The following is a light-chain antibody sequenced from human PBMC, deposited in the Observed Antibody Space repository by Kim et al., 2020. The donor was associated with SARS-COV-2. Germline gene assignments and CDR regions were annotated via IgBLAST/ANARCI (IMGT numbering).Light chain of an antibody. CDR2: GAS. V-gene: IGKV3-20*01. Sequence: LPPGERAPLSCRASQSVSRNYVAWYQQQPGQAPRLLIYGASNRATGIPDRFSGSGSGTDFTLTIRGLEPEDFAVYYCQQYSTSPHTFGQGTKVDIK. CDR1: QSVSRNY. CDR3: QQYSTSPHT. J-gene: IGKJ1*01.